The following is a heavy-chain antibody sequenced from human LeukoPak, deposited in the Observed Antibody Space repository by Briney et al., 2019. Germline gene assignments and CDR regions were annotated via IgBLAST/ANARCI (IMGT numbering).Heavy chain of an antibody. CDR1: GFTFSSYG. J-gene: IGHJ3*02. CDR2: ISYDGSNK. CDR3: AREQDGGDAFDI. Sequence: GGSLRLSCAASGFTFSSYGMHWVRQAPGKGLEWVAVISYDGSNKYYADSVKGRFTISRDNSKNTLYLQMNSLRAEDTAVYYCAREQDGGDAFDIWGQGTMVTVSS. V-gene: IGHV3-30*03.